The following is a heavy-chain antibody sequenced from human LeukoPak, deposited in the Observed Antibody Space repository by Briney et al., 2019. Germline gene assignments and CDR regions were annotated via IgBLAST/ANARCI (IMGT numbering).Heavy chain of an antibody. J-gene: IGHJ4*02. CDR2: ISGSGGST. D-gene: IGHD3-22*01. CDR1: GFTFSSYA. CDR3: ATGSGYYYDH. Sequence: GGSLRLSCAASGFTFSSYAMSWVRQAPGKGLEWVSAISGSGGSTYYADSVKGRFTISRDNSKNTLYLQMSSLSTEDTAVYYCATGSGYYYDHWGQGTQVTVS. V-gene: IGHV3-23*01.